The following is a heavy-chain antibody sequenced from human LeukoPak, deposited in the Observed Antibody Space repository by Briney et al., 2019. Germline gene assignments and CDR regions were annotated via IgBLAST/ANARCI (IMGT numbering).Heavy chain of an antibody. V-gene: IGHV3-21*01. J-gene: IGHJ4*02. Sequence: KTGGSLRLSCAASGFTFSSYSMNWVRQAPGKGLEWVSSISSSSIYIYYAGSVKGRFTISRDNAKNSLYLQMNSLRAEDTAVYYCARDSRRGRGPECAYHFDYWGQGTLVTVSS. CDR3: ARDSRRGRGPECAYHFDY. CDR2: ISSSSIYI. CDR1: GFTFSSYS. D-gene: IGHD2-21*01.